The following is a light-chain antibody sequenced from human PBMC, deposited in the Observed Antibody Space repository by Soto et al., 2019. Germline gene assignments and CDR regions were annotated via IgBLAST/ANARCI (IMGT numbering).Light chain of an antibody. V-gene: IGKV4-1*01. CDR1: QSVLYSSNNKNY. Sequence: ILMTSSSVSLAVSLGERATINCKSSQSVLYSSNNKNYLAWYQQKPGQPPKALIYWASTRESGVPDRFSGSGSGTDFTLTISSLQAEDVAVYYCQQYYTTPWTFGQGTKVDIK. CDR3: QQYYTTPWT. J-gene: IGKJ1*01. CDR2: WAS.